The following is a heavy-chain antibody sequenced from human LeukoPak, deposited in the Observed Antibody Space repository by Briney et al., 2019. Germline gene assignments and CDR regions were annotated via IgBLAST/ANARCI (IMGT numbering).Heavy chain of an antibody. J-gene: IGHJ6*02. D-gene: IGHD6-13*01. CDR2: ISSSSSYI. V-gene: IGHV3-21*01. Sequence: GGSLRLSCAASGFTFSSYSMNWVRQAPGKGLGWVSSISSSSSYIYYADSVKGRFTISRDNAKNSLYLQMNSLRAEDSAVYYCAREIGGIAAAGDYYYGMDVWGQGTTVTVSS. CDR1: GFTFSSYS. CDR3: AREIGGIAAAGDYYYGMDV.